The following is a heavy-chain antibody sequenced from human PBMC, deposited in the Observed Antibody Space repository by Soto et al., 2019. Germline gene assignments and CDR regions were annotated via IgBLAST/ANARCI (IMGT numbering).Heavy chain of an antibody. V-gene: IGHV3-9*01. D-gene: IGHD4-4*01. CDR3: AKHIGGGLPATFWSDYSNCQFDS. J-gene: IGHJ4*02. CDR2: LNWNSNRI. Sequence: EVQLVESGGGLVQPGRSLRLSCAASGFMFDKYAMHWVRQAPGKGLEWVSGLNWNSNRIVYAASVKGRFTISRDNAKNSLHLQLNSLRTEDTGFYYCAKHIGGGLPATFWSDYSNCQFDSWGRGTPVTVSS. CDR1: GFMFDKYA.